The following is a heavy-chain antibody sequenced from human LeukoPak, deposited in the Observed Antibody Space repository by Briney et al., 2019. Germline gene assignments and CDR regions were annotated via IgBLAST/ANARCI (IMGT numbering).Heavy chain of an antibody. D-gene: IGHD3-22*01. CDR3: ARDTFFGYYDSSGLMEGAFDI. CDR1: GFTFSSYG. Sequence: PGRSLRLSCAASGFTFSSYGMHWVRQAPGKGLEWVAVIWYDGSNKYYADSVKGRFTISRDNSKNTLYLQMNSLRAEDTAVYYCARDTFFGYYDSSGLMEGAFDIWGQGTMVTVSS. CDR2: IWYDGSNK. V-gene: IGHV3-30*19. J-gene: IGHJ3*02.